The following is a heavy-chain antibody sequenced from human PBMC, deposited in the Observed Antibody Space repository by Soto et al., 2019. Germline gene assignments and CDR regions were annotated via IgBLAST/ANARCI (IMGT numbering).Heavy chain of an antibody. CDR1: GGSFSGYY. D-gene: IGHD3-10*01. Sequence: PSETLSLTCAVYGGSFSGYYWSWIRQPPGKGLEWIGEINHSGSTNYNPSLKSRVTISVDTSKNQFSLKLSSVTAADTAVYYCALGRTSIVRGAFNFWGQVSLVIVSP. V-gene: IGHV4-34*01. J-gene: IGHJ4*02. CDR2: INHSGST. CDR3: ALGRTSIVRGAFNF.